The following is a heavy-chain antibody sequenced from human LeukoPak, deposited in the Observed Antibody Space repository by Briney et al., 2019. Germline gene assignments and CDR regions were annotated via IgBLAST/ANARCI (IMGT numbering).Heavy chain of an antibody. D-gene: IGHD3-3*01. Sequence: ASVKVSCKASGYTFTGYYMHWVRQAPGQGFEWMGWINPNSGGTNYAQKFQGRVTMTRDTSISTAYMELSRLRSDDTAVYYCARGPYYDFWSGFYWGQGTLVTVSS. CDR2: INPNSGGT. V-gene: IGHV1-2*02. CDR3: ARGPYYDFWSGFY. CDR1: GYTFTGYY. J-gene: IGHJ4*02.